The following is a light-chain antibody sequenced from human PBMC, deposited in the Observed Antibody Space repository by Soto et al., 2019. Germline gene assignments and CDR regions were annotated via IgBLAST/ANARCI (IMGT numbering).Light chain of an antibody. CDR3: SSYTSSSTLYV. J-gene: IGLJ1*01. CDR2: EVN. Sequence: QSVLNKPAYVYGSPGQSITISYGGTSSDVGAYIYVSWYQQYPGKAPKLIIYEVNNRPSGVSGRFSGSKSDTTAYLTISGLQAEDEADYYCSSYTSSSTLYVFGTGTKVTVL. CDR1: SSDVGAYIY. V-gene: IGLV2-14*03.